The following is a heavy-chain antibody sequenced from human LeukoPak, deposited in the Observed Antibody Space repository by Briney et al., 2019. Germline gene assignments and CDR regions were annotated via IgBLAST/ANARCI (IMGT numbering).Heavy chain of an antibody. Sequence: PGRSLRLSCAASGFTFSAYAMHWVRQPPGKGLEWVAVISYDGSSKYYADSVKGRFTISRDNSKSTLYLQMNNLRAEDTAVYYCAKHPSGYYYDHFDYWGQGTLVTVSS. CDR1: GFTFSAYA. D-gene: IGHD3-22*01. CDR2: ISYDGSSK. V-gene: IGHV3-30*04. CDR3: AKHPSGYYYDHFDY. J-gene: IGHJ4*02.